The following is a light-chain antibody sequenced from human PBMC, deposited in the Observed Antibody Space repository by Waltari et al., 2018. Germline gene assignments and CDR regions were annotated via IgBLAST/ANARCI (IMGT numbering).Light chain of an antibody. V-gene: IGKV3-15*01. CDR2: GTS. CDR3: QHYNNWPLEYT. CDR1: QSISSN. Sequence: ELVMTQSPATLSVSPGERATLSCRASQSISSNLAWYQQKFGQAPRLLIYGTSTRATDVPARFSCSGSGTEFTLTISSLQSEDFAVYYCQHYNNWPLEYTFGQGTKLEI. J-gene: IGKJ2*01.